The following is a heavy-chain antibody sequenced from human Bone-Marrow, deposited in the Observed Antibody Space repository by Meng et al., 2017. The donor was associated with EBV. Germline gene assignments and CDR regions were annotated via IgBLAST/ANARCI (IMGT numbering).Heavy chain of an antibody. Sequence: DVQRVEFGGGLVQPGGSLRLSCAGSGSTLRSYSMNWVRLATGKGLEWVSSISSNSIDIYYADLVKGRFTISRDNAKNSLFLQMNSLRAEDTAVYYCARDRTSNRFDYWGQGTLVTVSS. CDR1: GSTLRSYS. D-gene: IGHD2-8*01. CDR2: ISSNSIDI. CDR3: ARDRTSNRFDY. V-gene: IGHV3-21*01. J-gene: IGHJ4*02.